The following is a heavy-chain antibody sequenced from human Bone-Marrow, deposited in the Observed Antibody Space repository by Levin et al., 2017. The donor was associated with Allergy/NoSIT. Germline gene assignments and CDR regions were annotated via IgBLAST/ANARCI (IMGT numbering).Heavy chain of an antibody. CDR3: AKGSNSFGGVIVKSNYYGMDV. V-gene: IGHV3-30*18. CDR1: GFTFSSYG. Sequence: GESLKISCAASGFTFSSYGMHWVRQAPGKGLEWVAVISYDGSNKYYADSVKGRFTISRDNSKNTLYLQMNSLRAEDTAVYYCAKGSNSFGGVIVKSNYYGMDVWGQGTTVTVSS. CDR2: ISYDGSNK. D-gene: IGHD3-16*02. J-gene: IGHJ6*02.